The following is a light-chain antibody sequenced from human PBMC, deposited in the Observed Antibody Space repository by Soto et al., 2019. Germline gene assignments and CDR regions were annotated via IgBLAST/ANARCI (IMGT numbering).Light chain of an antibody. Sequence: QSVLTQPASVSGSPGQSITISCTGTSSDVGGYNYVSWYQQHPGKAPKLMIYEVSNRPSGVSNRFSGSKSGNTASPTISGLQAEDEADYYCTSYTSSITHVFGTGTKVTVL. CDR1: SSDVGGYNY. J-gene: IGLJ1*01. CDR3: TSYTSSITHV. CDR2: EVS. V-gene: IGLV2-14*01.